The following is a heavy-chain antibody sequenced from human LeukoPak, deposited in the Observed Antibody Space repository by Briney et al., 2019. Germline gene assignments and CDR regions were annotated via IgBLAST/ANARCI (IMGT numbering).Heavy chain of an antibody. V-gene: IGHV1-18*01. CDR2: ISGYNGNT. J-gene: IGHJ4*02. CDR1: GYTFTTYG. Sequence: ASVKVSCKASGYTFTTYGISWVRQAPGQGLEWMGWISGYNGNTNYAQKFQGRVTMTTDTSTTTAYMDVRSLRSDDTAVYYCARGEYYDSSGQFDYWGQGTLVTVSS. D-gene: IGHD3-22*01. CDR3: ARGEYYDSSGQFDY.